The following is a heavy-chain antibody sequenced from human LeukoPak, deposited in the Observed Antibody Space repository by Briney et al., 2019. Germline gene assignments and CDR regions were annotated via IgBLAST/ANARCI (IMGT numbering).Heavy chain of an antibody. CDR2: IRQEGSET. V-gene: IGHV3-7*04. D-gene: IGHD2-2*01. CDR1: GFTFSNYV. Sequence: PGGSLRLSCAASGFTFSNYVMGWVRQAPGKGLEWVANIRQEGSETYYVDSVKGRFTISRDNAQNSLFLQMNTLKVEDTSVYYCARWSAAFDYWGQGTLVTASS. J-gene: IGHJ4*02. CDR3: ARWSAAFDY.